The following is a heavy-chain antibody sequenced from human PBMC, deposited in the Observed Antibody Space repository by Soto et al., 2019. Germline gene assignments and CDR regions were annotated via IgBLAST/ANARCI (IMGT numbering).Heavy chain of an antibody. CDR3: ARATAYYDFWSGYFYFDY. V-gene: IGHV1-69*02. CDR2: IIPILGIA. J-gene: IGHJ4*02. Sequence: SVKVSCKASGGTFSSYTISWVRQAPGQGLEWMGRIIPILGIANYAQKFQGRVTITADKSTSTAYMELSSLRSEDTAVYYCARATAYYDFWSGYFYFDYWGQGTLVTVSS. CDR1: GGTFSSYT. D-gene: IGHD3-3*01.